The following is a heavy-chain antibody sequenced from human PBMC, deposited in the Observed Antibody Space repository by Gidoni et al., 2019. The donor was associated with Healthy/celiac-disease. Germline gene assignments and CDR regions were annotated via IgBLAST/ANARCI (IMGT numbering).Heavy chain of an antibody. CDR1: GFTFSSYG. V-gene: IGHV3-33*01. Sequence: QVQLVESGGGVVQPGRSLRLSCAASGFTFSSYGMHWVRQAPGKGLEWVAVIWYDGSNKYYADSVKGRFTISRDNSKNTLYLQMNSLRAEDTAVYYCAREGTIFGVVPLMDVWGQGTTVTVSS. D-gene: IGHD3-3*01. CDR2: IWYDGSNK. J-gene: IGHJ6*02. CDR3: AREGTIFGVVPLMDV.